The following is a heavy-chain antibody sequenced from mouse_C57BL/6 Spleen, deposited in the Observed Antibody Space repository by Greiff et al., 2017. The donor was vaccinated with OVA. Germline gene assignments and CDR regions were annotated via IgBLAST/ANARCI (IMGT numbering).Heavy chain of an antibody. D-gene: IGHD1-1*01. CDR3: ARDYYGSSDYFDY. Sequence: QVQLQQPGAELVKPGASVKLSCKASGYTFTSYWMHWVKQRPGQGLEWIGMIHPNSGSTNYNEKCKSKATLTVDKSSSTAYMQLSSLTSEDSAVYYCARDYYGSSDYFDYWGQGTTLTVSS. CDR1: GYTFTSYW. CDR2: IHPNSGST. V-gene: IGHV1-64*01. J-gene: IGHJ2*01.